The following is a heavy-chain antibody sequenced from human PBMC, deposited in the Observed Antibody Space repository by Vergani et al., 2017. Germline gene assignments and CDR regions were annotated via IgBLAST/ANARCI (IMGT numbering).Heavy chain of an antibody. Sequence: QVQLVQSGAEVKKPGASVKVSCKASGYTFTGYYMHWVRQASGQGLEWMGWINPNSGGTNYAQKFQGRVTMTRDTSISIAYMELSRLRSDDTAVYYCASSHTGGDTPWFDPWGQGSLVTVSS. CDR2: INPNSGGT. CDR3: ASSHTGGDTPWFDP. CDR1: GYTFTGYY. J-gene: IGHJ5*02. V-gene: IGHV1-2*02. D-gene: IGHD4-17*01.